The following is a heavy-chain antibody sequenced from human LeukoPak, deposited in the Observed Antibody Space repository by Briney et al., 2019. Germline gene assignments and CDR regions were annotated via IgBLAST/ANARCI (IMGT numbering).Heavy chain of an antibody. CDR3: ARDKGGITGSWFDP. Sequence: SETLSLTCIVTGGSINIYYWSWIRQPAGKGLEWIGRIYVSGSTNYNPSLKSRVTMSVDTSKNQFSLKLSSVTAADTALYYCARDKGGITGSWFDPWGQGTLVTVSS. CDR1: GGSINIYY. J-gene: IGHJ5*02. CDR2: IYVSGST. V-gene: IGHV4-4*07. D-gene: IGHD6-13*01.